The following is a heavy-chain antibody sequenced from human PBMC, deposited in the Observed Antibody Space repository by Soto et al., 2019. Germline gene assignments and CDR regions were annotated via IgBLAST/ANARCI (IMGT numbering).Heavy chain of an antibody. Sequence: SETRCLTCTVSGCFISSYYWSGSRQPPGKGLEWIGYIYYSGSTNYNPSLKSRVTISVDTSKNQFSLKLSSVTAADTAVYYCARVSGQVWFDPWGQGTLVTVSS. V-gene: IGHV4-59*08. J-gene: IGHJ5*02. CDR3: ARVSGQVWFDP. D-gene: IGHD1-26*01. CDR1: GCFISSYY. CDR2: IYYSGST.